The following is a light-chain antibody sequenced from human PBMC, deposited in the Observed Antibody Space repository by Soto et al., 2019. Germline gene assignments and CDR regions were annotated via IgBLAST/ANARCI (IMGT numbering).Light chain of an antibody. Sequence: QSVLTQPPSVSAAPGQKVTISCSGGSSNIGANFVSWYQHLPGTAPQLLIYDNNKRPSGIPDRFSGSKSGTSATLGITGLQTGDETDYYCGTWDSALSAWVFGGRTKVTVL. CDR3: GTWDSALSAWV. CDR1: SSNIGANF. J-gene: IGLJ3*02. V-gene: IGLV1-51*01. CDR2: DNN.